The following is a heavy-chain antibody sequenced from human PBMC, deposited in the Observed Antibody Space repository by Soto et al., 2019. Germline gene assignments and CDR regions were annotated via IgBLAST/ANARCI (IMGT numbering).Heavy chain of an antibody. CDR1: GFTFNDAW. CDR3: MTDREFRPAY. V-gene: IGHV3-15*07. J-gene: IGHJ4*02. CDR2: IKSKIDGGTI. Sequence: GSLRLSCVGSGFTFNDAWMNWVRQAPGKGLEWVGHIKSKIDGGTIAYAAPLKGRFTISRDDSKNTVYLQVNSLTIEDTAVYYCMTDREFRPAYWGQGTQVTVSS.